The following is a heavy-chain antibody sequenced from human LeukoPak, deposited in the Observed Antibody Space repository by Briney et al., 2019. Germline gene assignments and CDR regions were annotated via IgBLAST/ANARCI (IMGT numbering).Heavy chain of an antibody. CDR2: ISWNSGSI. CDR3: AKVGGYRSGWAPVYWYFDL. CDR1: GFTFDDYA. D-gene: IGHD6-19*01. Sequence: GGSLRLSCAASGFTFDDYAMHRVRQAPGKGLEWVSGISWNSGSIGYADSVKGRFTISRDNAKNSLYLQMNSLRAEDTALYYCAKVGGYRSGWAPVYWYFDLWGRGTLVTVSS. V-gene: IGHV3-9*01. J-gene: IGHJ2*01.